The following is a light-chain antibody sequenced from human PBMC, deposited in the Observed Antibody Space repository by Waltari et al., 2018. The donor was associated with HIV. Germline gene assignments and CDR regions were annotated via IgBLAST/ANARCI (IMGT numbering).Light chain of an antibody. J-gene: IGKJ3*01. CDR2: GAS. CDR3: LHYKYYPFT. CDR1: QTLTTS. V-gene: IGKV1-5*03. Sequence: DVQMTQSPSTLSASIGDRVNISCRASQTLTTSFAWYQHKPGKAPKLLVYGASTLPSGVPSKFSGSGSGTEFTLTISSLQPDDFATYYCLHYKYYPFTFGPGTKVDIK.